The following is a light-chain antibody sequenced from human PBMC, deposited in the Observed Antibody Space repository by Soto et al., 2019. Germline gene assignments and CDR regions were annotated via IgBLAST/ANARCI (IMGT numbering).Light chain of an antibody. V-gene: IGKV1-5*03. J-gene: IGKJ4*01. CDR2: KAS. CDR1: QDISNY. CDR3: QQYKSYSLT. Sequence: DIQMTQSPSSLSASVGDRVTITCQASQDISNYLNWYQQKPGKAPKLLIYKASSLQSGVPSRFSGSGSGTEFTLTISSLQPDDFATYYCQQYKSYSLTFGGGTKVDIK.